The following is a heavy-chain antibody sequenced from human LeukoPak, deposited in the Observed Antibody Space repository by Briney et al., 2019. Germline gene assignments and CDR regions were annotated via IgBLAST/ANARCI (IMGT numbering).Heavy chain of an antibody. CDR1: GFTFSSYS. CDR3: AKLPSVLDRYADLLDV. J-gene: IGHJ6*02. D-gene: IGHD2-15*01. V-gene: IGHV3-23*01. Sequence: GGSLRLSCGASGFTFSSYSMIWVRQAPGKGLEWVSAISGSGGSTYYADSVKGRFTISRDNSKNTLYLQMNSLRAEDTAVYYCAKLPSVLDRYADLLDVWGQGTTVTVSS. CDR2: ISGSGGST.